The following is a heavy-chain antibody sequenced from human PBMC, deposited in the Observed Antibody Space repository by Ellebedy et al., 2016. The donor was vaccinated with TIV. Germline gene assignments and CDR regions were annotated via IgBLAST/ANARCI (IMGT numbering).Heavy chain of an antibody. CDR2: IYYSGSI. D-gene: IGHD2-15*01. CDR1: GFTFSNYA. Sequence: ESLKISCAASGFTFSNYAMSWIRQPPGKGLEWIGYIYYSGSINYNPSLKSRVTISVDTSKNQFSLKLSSVTAADTAVYYCARSSWVNWFDPWGQGTLVTVSS. V-gene: IGHV4-59*01. CDR3: ARSSWVNWFDP. J-gene: IGHJ5*02.